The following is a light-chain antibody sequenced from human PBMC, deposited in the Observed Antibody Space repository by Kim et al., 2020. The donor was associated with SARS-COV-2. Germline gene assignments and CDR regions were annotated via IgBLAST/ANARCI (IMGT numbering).Light chain of an antibody. Sequence: DIQMTQSPSSLSASVGDRVTITCRASQSISSYLNWYQQKPGKAPKLLIYAASSLQSGVPSRFSGSGSGTDFTLTISSLQPEDFATYYCQQSYSTPPVYTFGQGTKLEI. CDR3: QQSYSTPPVYT. CDR1: QSISSY. V-gene: IGKV1-39*01. J-gene: IGKJ2*01. CDR2: AAS.